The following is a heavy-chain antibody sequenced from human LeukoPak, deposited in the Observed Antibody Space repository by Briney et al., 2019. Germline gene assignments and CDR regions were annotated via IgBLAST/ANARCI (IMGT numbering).Heavy chain of an antibody. J-gene: IGHJ4*02. Sequence: PSETLSLTCTVSGGSISSYYWSWIRQPPGKGLEWIGYIYTSGSTNYNPSLKSRVTISVDTSKNQFSLKLSSVTAADTAVYYCARLLRYFDWLLYGSTFDYWGQGTLVTVSS. CDR3: ARLLRYFDWLLYGSTFDY. D-gene: IGHD3-9*01. CDR1: GGSISSYY. V-gene: IGHV4-4*08. CDR2: IYTSGST.